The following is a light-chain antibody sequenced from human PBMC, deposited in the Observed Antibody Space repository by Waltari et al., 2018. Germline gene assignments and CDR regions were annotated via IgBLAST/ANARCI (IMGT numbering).Light chain of an antibody. V-gene: IGLV2-11*01. CDR3: CSYAGSFTLL. CDR2: EIT. CDR1: SSNVGGYNY. J-gene: IGLJ2*01. Sequence: QSALTQPRSVSGSPGQSVTTSCTGTSSNVGGYNYSPWYHQHPGKAPTLMISEITQRPSGVPDRFSGSKSGNTASLTISGLQADDEADYYCCSYAGSFTLLFGGGTRVTVL.